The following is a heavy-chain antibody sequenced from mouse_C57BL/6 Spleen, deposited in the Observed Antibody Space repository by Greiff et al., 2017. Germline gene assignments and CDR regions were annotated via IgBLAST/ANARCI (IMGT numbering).Heavy chain of an antibody. D-gene: IGHD1-1*01. CDR2: IYPGSGST. CDR1: GYTFTSYW. V-gene: IGHV1-55*01. J-gene: IGHJ3*01. CDR3: ARRGYGSSYETWFAY. Sequence: QVQLQQPGAELVKPGASVKMSCKASGYTFTSYWITWVKQRPGQGLEWIGDIYPGSGSTNYNEKFKSKATLTGDTSSSTAYMQLSSLTSEDSAVYYCARRGYGSSYETWFAYWGQGTLVTVSA.